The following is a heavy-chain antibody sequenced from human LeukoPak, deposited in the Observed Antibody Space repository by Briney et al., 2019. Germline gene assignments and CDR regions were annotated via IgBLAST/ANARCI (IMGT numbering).Heavy chain of an antibody. J-gene: IGHJ4*02. CDR2: IKQDGSEK. CDR1: GFTFSSYW. D-gene: IGHD3-10*01. CDR3: ARDYTGLLWFGELWYYFDY. V-gene: IGHV3-7*03. Sequence: SGGSLRLSCAASGFTFSSYWMSWVRQAPGKGREWVANIKQDGSEKYYVDSVKGRFTISRDNAKNSLYLKMNSLRAEDTAVYYCARDYTGLLWFGELWYYFDYWGQGTLVAVSS.